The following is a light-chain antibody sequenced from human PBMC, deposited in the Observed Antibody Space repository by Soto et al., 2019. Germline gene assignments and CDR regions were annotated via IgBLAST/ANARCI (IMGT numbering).Light chain of an antibody. J-gene: IGKJ4*01. V-gene: IGKV3-11*01. CDR3: QHRSAWPLT. CDR2: DAY. Sequence: EIVLTQSPATLSLSPGERATLSCRASQSVRGYLAWYQQKLGQAPRLLIYDAYNRATGVPARFSGSGSGADFTLTISSLEPEDFAVYYCQHRSAWPLTVGGGTKVEIK. CDR1: QSVRGY.